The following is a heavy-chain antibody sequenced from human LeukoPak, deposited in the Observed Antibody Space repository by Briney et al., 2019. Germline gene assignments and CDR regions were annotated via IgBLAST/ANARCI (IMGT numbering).Heavy chain of an antibody. CDR2: IYNRGTT. J-gene: IGHJ5*02. Sequence: PSETLPLTCTVSGGSVSSSTYYWGWIRQPPGRGLEWVGTIYNRGTTFYNPSLESRVTISVDTSNNQFSLRLTSVTAADTAVYYCAILGTGGSWGQGTLVTVSS. CDR3: AILGTGGS. V-gene: IGHV4-39*01. CDR1: GGSVSSSTYY. D-gene: IGHD3-10*01.